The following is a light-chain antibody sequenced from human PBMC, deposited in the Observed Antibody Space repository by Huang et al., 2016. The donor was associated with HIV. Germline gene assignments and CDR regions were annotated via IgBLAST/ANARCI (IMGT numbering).Light chain of an antibody. V-gene: IGKV3-20*01. Sequence: EIVLTQSPDTLSLSPGERATVSCRASQSVTRNYLAWYQQRPGQAPKLLSDGAATRATGSPDRFSGSGSGTDFTLTISRLAPEDFAVYYCQQFGSSPPYSFGQGTKLEIK. CDR1: QSVTRNY. CDR3: QQFGSSPPYS. CDR2: GAA. J-gene: IGKJ2*03.